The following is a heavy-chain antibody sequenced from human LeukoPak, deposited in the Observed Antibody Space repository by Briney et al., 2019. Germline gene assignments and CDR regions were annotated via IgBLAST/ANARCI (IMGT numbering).Heavy chain of an antibody. CDR3: ARDRGSGRGWFAP. J-gene: IGHJ5*02. CDR2: LKPNSGST. D-gene: IGHD3-10*01. Sequence: ASVTVSFKSSGYTFISNNMHWMRQAPGQGLEWMALLKPNSGSTTYAQKFQGRLTVTRDMSTSIVYMELSTLRSADTAVYYCARDRGSGRGWFAPWGQGTLVTVSS. V-gene: IGHV1-46*01. CDR1: GYTFISNN.